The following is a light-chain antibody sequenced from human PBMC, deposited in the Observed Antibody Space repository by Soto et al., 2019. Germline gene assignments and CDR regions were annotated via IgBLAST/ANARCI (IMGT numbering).Light chain of an antibody. CDR2: GAS. CDR3: QQLNGSPWT. V-gene: IGKV1-39*01. Sequence: DIQMTQSPSSLSASVGDRVTITCRASQSISTYLNWYQHKPGKAPKLLIYGASTLQSGVPSRFSGSRSGTDYTLTIASLQPEDFATYYCQQLNGSPWTFGQGTKVDIK. CDR1: QSISTY. J-gene: IGKJ1*01.